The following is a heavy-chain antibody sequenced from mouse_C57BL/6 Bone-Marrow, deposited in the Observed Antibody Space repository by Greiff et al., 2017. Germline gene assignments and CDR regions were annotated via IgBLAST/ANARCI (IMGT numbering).Heavy chain of an antibody. CDR3: ARDTYYFDY. V-gene: IGHV1-69*01. Sequence: QVQLQQPGAELVMPGASVKLSCKASGYTFTSYWMHWVKQRPGQGLEWIGEIDPSDSYTNYTQKFKGKSTLTVDKSSSTAYMQRSSLTSEDSAVYYCARDTYYFDYWGQGTTLTVSS. D-gene: IGHD2-10*02. CDR1: GYTFTSYW. CDR2: IDPSDSYT. J-gene: IGHJ2*01.